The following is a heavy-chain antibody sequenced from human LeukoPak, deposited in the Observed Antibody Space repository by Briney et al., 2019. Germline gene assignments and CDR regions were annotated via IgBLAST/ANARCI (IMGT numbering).Heavy chain of an antibody. J-gene: IGHJ4*02. CDR3: ARKQGGTYPYDY. Sequence: PGGSLRLSCAASGFTFSNYAMHWVRQAPGKGLEYVAAISTSGGDTYYANSVKGRFTISRDNSKNTLYLQMGSLRPEDMAVYFCARKQGGTYPYDYWGQGTLVTVSS. CDR2: ISTSGGDT. D-gene: IGHD1-26*01. CDR1: GFTFSNYA. V-gene: IGHV3-64*01.